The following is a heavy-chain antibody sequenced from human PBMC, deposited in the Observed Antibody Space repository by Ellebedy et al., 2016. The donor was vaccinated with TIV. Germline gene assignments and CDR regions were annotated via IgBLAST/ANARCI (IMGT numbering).Heavy chain of an antibody. J-gene: IGHJ3*02. CDR1: RLTLSSYV. V-gene: IGHV3-30*03. D-gene: IGHD3-10*01. CDR2: ISVDGNSK. Sequence: GESLKISCAASRLTLSSYVMHWVRQAPGKGLEWVAGISVDGNSKYYGDSVRDRFTISRDNSKNTMSLQMNSLRTEDTAVYYCAREGYSSGYAGTFDIWGQGTTVTVSS. CDR3: AREGYSSGYAGTFDI.